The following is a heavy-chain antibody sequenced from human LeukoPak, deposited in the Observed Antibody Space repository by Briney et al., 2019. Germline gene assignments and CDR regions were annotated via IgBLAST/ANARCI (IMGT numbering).Heavy chain of an antibody. CDR2: IIPILGIA. CDR1: GYTFTSYG. CDR3: AREEYSGSSRGALS. Sequence: SVKVSCKASGYTFTSYGISWVRQAPGQGLEWMGRIIPILGIANYAQKFQGRVTITADKSTSTAYMELSSLRSEDTAVYYCAREEYSGSSRGALSWGQGTLVTVSS. D-gene: IGHD1-26*01. V-gene: IGHV1-69*04. J-gene: IGHJ4*02.